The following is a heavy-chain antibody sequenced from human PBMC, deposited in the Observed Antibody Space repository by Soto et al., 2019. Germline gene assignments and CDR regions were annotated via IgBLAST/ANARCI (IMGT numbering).Heavy chain of an antibody. CDR2: IIPILGIA. Sequence: SVKVSCKASGGTFSSYTISWVRQAPGQGLEWMGRIIPILGIANYAQKFQGRVTITADKSTSTAYMELSSLRSEDTAVYYCAREEYYYGSGAFFDYWGQGTLVT. D-gene: IGHD3-10*01. V-gene: IGHV1-69*04. J-gene: IGHJ4*02. CDR3: AREEYYYGSGAFFDY. CDR1: GGTFSSYT.